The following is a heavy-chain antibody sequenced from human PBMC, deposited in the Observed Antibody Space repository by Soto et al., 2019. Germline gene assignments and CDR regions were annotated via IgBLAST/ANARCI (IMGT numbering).Heavy chain of an antibody. CDR1: GGTFSSYA. D-gene: IGHD3-22*01. CDR2: IIPIFGTA. Sequence: GASVKVSCKASGGTFSSYAISWVRQAPGQGLEWMGGIIPIFGTANYAQKFQGRVTITADESTGTAYMELSSLRSEDTAVYYCARWQHYYDSSEVLDYWGQGTLVTVSS. V-gene: IGHV1-69*13. J-gene: IGHJ4*02. CDR3: ARWQHYYDSSEVLDY.